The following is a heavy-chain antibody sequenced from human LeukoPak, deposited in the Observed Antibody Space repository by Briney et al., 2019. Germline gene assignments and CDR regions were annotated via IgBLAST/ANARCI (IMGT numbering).Heavy chain of an antibody. CDR2: IYYSGST. V-gene: IGHV4-61*01. CDR3: ASGYCSSTSCYPYYYYGMDV. D-gene: IGHD2-2*03. Sequence: PSETLSLTCTVSGGSVSSGSHYWSWIRQPPGKGLEWIGYIYYSGSTNYNPSLKSRVTISVDTSKNQFSLKLSSVTAADTAVYYCASGYCSSTSCYPYYYYGMDVWGQGTTVTVSS. CDR1: GGSVSSGSHY. J-gene: IGHJ6*02.